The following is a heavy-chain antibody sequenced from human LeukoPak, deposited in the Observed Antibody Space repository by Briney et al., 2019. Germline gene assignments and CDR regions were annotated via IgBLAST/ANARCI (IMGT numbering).Heavy chain of an antibody. Sequence: ASVKVSCKASGYTFTSYDINWVRQAPGQGLEWMGWMNPNSGNTGYAQKFQGRVTMTRNTSISTAYMGLSSLRSEDTAVYYCARGPLGYCTNGVCIKWGQGTLVTVSS. CDR2: MNPNSGNT. D-gene: IGHD2-8*01. CDR1: GYTFTSYD. J-gene: IGHJ4*02. CDR3: ARGPLGYCTNGVCIK. V-gene: IGHV1-8*01.